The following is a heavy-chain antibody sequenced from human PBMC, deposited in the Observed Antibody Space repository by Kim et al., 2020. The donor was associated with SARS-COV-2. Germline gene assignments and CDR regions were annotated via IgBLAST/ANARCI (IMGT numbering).Heavy chain of an antibody. J-gene: IGHJ4*02. CDR2: TSMSGTTH. CDR1: GFIFESYE. Sequence: GGSLRLSCAPSGFIFESYEMNWVRQAPGKGLEWLSYTSMSGTTHYYSDSVKGRFTISRDYATNAVFLQMDSLRADDTAVYYCARETYPNTSDSQWFDYWGQGTLGTVS. CDR3: ARETYPNTSDSQWFDY. D-gene: IGHD6-19*01. V-gene: IGHV3-48*03.